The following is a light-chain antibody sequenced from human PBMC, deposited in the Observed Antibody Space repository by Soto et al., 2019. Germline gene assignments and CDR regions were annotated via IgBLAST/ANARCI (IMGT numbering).Light chain of an antibody. J-gene: IGKJ1*01. CDR1: QSLNSNY. Sequence: EVVLTQSPGTLSLSPGERATLSCGASQSLNSNYLAWYQQKPGQTPKLLIFGTSNRATGIPDRFSGSGSGTAFTLTINRLEPEDCAVYYCQQYVSSPGTFGQGTKVEIK. CDR3: QQYVSSPGT. CDR2: GTS. V-gene: IGKV3-20*01.